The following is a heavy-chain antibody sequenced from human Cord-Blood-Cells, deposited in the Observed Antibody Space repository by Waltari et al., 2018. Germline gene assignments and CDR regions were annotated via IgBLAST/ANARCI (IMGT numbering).Heavy chain of an antibody. CDR3: AREFGDYYYYYGMDV. CDR1: GYTFTGYY. Sequence: QVQLVQSGAEVKKPGASVKVSCKASGYTFTGYYMHWVRQPPGQGLEWMGRINPNSGGTNYAQKFQGRFTMTRDTSISTAYMELSRLRSDDTAVYYCAREFGDYYYYYGMDVWGQGTTVTVSS. V-gene: IGHV1-2*06. D-gene: IGHD4-17*01. CDR2: INPNSGGT. J-gene: IGHJ6*02.